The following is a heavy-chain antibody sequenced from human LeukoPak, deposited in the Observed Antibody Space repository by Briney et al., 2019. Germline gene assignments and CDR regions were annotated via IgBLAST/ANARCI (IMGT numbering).Heavy chain of an antibody. Sequence: ASVKVSCKASGYTFTSYGISWVQQAPGQGLEWMGWISAYNGNTNYAQKLQGRVTMTTDTSTSTAYMELRSLRSDDTAVYYCARAYYGSGSTPRPDYWGQGTLVTVSS. D-gene: IGHD3-10*01. CDR2: ISAYNGNT. CDR3: ARAYYGSGSTPRPDY. V-gene: IGHV1-18*01. J-gene: IGHJ4*02. CDR1: GYTFTSYG.